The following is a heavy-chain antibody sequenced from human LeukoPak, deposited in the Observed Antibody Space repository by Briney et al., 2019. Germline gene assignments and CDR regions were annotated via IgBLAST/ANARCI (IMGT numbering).Heavy chain of an antibody. CDR2: ISYDGSNK. V-gene: IGHV3-30-3*01. CDR1: GFTFSSYA. D-gene: IGHD3-10*01. CDR3: TTAELPMGFGELLGAFDI. Sequence: TGRSLRLSCAASGFTFSSYAMHWVRQAPGKGLEWVAVISYDGSNKYYADSVKGRFTISRDNSKNTLYLQMNSLKTGDTAVYYCTTAELPMGFGELLGAFDIWGQGTMVTVSS. J-gene: IGHJ3*02.